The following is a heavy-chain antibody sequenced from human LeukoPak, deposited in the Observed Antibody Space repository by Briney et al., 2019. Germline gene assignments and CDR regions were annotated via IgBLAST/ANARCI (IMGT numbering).Heavy chain of an antibody. D-gene: IGHD3-22*01. CDR2: IKQDGSEK. V-gene: IGHV3-7*01. Sequence: GGSLRLSCAASGFTFSSYWMSWVRQAPGKGLEWVANIKQDGSEKYYVDSVKGRFTISRDNAKNSLYLQMNSLRAEDTAVYYCARDLYYYDSSGYMYWGQGTLVTVPS. CDR1: GFTFSSYW. J-gene: IGHJ4*02. CDR3: ARDLYYYDSSGYMY.